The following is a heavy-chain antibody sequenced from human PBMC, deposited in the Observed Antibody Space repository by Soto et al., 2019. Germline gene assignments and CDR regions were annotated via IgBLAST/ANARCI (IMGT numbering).Heavy chain of an antibody. Sequence: QLQLLESGGGVVQPGRSLRLSCEASGVTFSSYGMHWVRQAPGKGLEWVAVIWYDGSDKYYADSVKGRFTVSRDNSKNMLFLQMNSLRVEDTAVYYCAREREDAFDIWGQGTMVTVSS. CDR3: AREREDAFDI. CDR2: IWYDGSDK. CDR1: GVTFSSYG. J-gene: IGHJ3*02. V-gene: IGHV3-33*01.